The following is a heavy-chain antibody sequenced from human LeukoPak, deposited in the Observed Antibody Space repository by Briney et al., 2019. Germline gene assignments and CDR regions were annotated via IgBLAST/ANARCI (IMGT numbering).Heavy chain of an antibody. V-gene: IGHV5-51*01. J-gene: IGHJ4*02. CDR3: ARHIGYSPWNPDD. CDR2: IYPYDSDT. D-gene: IGHD5-12*01. Sequence: GESLKISCKASGYSFTSYWIGWVRQMPGKGLEWMGIIYPYDSDTRYSPSFQGQVTISADKSISTAYLQWSNLKASDTAMYYCARHIGYSPWNPDDWGQGTLVTVSS. CDR1: GYSFTSYW.